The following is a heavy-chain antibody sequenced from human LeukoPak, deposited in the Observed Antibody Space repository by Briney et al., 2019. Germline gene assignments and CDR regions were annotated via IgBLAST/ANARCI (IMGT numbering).Heavy chain of an antibody. CDR2: FDPEDDEI. CDR3: AKSVESAVTTNPYFDS. J-gene: IGHJ4*02. V-gene: IGHV1-24*01. CDR1: GYTLTELS. Sequence: ASVKVSCKVSGYTLTELSMHWVRQAPGKGLEWMGGFDPEDDEIIYAQRFQGRVTMTEDASTDTAYMELRSLRSEDTAVYYCAKSVESAVTTNPYFDSWGQGTLVTVSS. D-gene: IGHD4-17*01.